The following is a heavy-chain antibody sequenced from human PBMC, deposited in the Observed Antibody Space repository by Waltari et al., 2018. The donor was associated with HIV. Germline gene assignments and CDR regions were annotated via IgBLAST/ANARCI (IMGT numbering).Heavy chain of an antibody. CDR3: ARVDRNAWYKYFDF. J-gene: IGHJ4*02. V-gene: IGHV4-4*02. D-gene: IGHD6-19*01. Sequence: QVQLQELGPGLVKPSGTLSLTCLVSGVSASGSTWWGWARQSAGKGLEWIGEIHHSGRRNVHPSLKSQVTMSLDPSKNQFSLNLLSMTAADTAVYYCARVDRNAWYKYFDFWGQGLLVTVSS. CDR1: GVSASGSTW. CDR2: IHHSGRR.